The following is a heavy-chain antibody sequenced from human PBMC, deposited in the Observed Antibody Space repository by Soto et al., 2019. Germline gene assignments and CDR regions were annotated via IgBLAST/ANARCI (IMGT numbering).Heavy chain of an antibody. D-gene: IGHD3-10*01. V-gene: IGHV3-23*01. CDR3: ARARYLIRGVPLGFDP. Sequence: EVQLLESGGGLVQPGGSLRLSCAASGFTFSSYAMSWVRQAPGKGLEWVSTISDSGGSTYYADSVKGRFTIARDNSKNTMYLQMNSLRAEDTALYYRARARYLIRGVPLGFDPWGQGTLVTVSS. CDR1: GFTFSSYA. J-gene: IGHJ5*02. CDR2: ISDSGGST.